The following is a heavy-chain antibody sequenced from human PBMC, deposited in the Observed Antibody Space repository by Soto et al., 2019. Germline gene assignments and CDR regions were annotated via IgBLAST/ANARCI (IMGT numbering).Heavy chain of an antibody. D-gene: IGHD2-8*01. J-gene: IGHJ6*03. CDR1: GGSFSGYY. CDR2: INHSGST. CDR3: ARSRGMLGYYYYYYMDV. V-gene: IGHV4-34*01. Sequence: SETLSLTCAVYGGSFSGYYLSWIRQPPGKGLEWIGEINHSGSTNYNPSLKSRVTISVDTSKNQFSLKLSSVTAADTAVYYCARSRGMLGYYYYYYMDVWGKGTAVTVS.